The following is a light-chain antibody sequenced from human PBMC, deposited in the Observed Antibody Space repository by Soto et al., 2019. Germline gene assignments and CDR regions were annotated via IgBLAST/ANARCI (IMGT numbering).Light chain of an antibody. CDR1: QSISSW. Sequence: DIQMTQSPSTLSASVGDRVTITCRASQSISSWLAWYQQKPGKAPKLLIYGASSLESGVRSRFSGSGSGTEFTLTISSLQPDDFATYYCQQYNTYPWTFGQGTKVDIK. CDR3: QQYNTYPWT. CDR2: GAS. V-gene: IGKV1-5*01. J-gene: IGKJ1*01.